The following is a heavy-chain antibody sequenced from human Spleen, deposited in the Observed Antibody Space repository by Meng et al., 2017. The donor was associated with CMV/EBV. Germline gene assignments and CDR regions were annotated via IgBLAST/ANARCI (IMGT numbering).Heavy chain of an antibody. CDR1: GFTFGDYS. Sequence: GESLKISCAASGFTFGDYSMSWVRQAPGKGLEWVSSISRSSTYIYYADSVKGRFTMSRDNAKNSLYLQMSSLRAEDTAVYYCARDMGDYDIWSGTFYGMDVWGQGTTVTVSS. V-gene: IGHV3-21*01. CDR2: ISRSSTYI. CDR3: ARDMGDYDIWSGTFYGMDV. J-gene: IGHJ6*02. D-gene: IGHD3-3*01.